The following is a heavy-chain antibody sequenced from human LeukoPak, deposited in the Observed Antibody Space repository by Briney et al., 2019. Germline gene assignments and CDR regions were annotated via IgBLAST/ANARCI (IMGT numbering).Heavy chain of an antibody. J-gene: IGHJ4*02. V-gene: IGHV5-51*01. D-gene: IGHD3-22*01. CDR3: ARSSDSSGYYPDY. Sequence: GESLKISCKGSGYSFSSYWIGWVRQMPGKGLEWMGIIYPGDSDTRYSPSFQGQVTISADKSISTAYLQWSSLKASDTAMFYCARSSDSSGYYPDYWGQGTLATVSS. CDR1: GYSFSSYW. CDR2: IYPGDSDT.